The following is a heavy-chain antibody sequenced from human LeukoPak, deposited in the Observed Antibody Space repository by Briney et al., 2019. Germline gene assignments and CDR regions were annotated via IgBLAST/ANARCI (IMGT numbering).Heavy chain of an antibody. J-gene: IGHJ5*02. D-gene: IGHD3-22*01. CDR3: ARIYYDSSGDWFDP. CDR1: GGSISSYY. CDR2: IYYSGST. Sequence: TETLSLTCTVSGGSISSYYWSWIRQPPGKGLEWIGYIYYSGSTNYNPSLKSRVTISVDTSKNQFSLKLSSVTAADTAVYYCARIYYDSSGDWFDPWGQGTLVTVSS. V-gene: IGHV4-59*01.